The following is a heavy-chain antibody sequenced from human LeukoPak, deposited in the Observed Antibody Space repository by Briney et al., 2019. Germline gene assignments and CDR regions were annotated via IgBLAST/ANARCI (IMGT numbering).Heavy chain of an antibody. D-gene: IGHD5-18*01. CDR2: IKQDGSEK. Sequence: GGSLRLSCAASGFTFSSYWMSWVRQAPGKGLEWVANIKQDGSEKYYVDSVKGRFTISRDNAKNSLCLQMNSLRAEDTAVYYCARSRGYSYGYGFDYWGQGTLVTVSS. V-gene: IGHV3-7*01. CDR1: GFTFSSYW. CDR3: ARSRGYSYGYGFDY. J-gene: IGHJ4*02.